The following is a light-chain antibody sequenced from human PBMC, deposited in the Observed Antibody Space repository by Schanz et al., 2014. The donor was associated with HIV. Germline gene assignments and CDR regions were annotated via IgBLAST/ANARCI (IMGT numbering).Light chain of an antibody. V-gene: IGKV3-20*01. CDR2: GAS. CDR1: QSVSSSY. CDR3: QQYGSSPT. Sequence: EIVLTQSPGTLSLSPGERATLSCRASQSVSSSYLAWYQQKPGQAPRLLIYGASSRATGIPDRFSGSGSGTDFTLYISRLEHEDYAVYYCQQYGSSPTFGQGTKVEIK. J-gene: IGKJ1*01.